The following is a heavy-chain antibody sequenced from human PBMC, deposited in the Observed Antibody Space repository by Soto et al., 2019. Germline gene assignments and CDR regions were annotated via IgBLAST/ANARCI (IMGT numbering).Heavy chain of an antibody. CDR3: ARLTYYDILTGFPGMDV. CDR2: IILILGIA. D-gene: IGHD3-9*01. Sequence: QVQLVQSGAEVKKPGSSVKVSCKASGGTFSSYTISWVRQAPGQGLEWMGRIILILGIANYAQKFQGRVTITADKSTSTAYMELSSLRSEDTAVYYCARLTYYDILTGFPGMDVWGQGTTVTVSS. V-gene: IGHV1-69*02. J-gene: IGHJ6*02. CDR1: GGTFSSYT.